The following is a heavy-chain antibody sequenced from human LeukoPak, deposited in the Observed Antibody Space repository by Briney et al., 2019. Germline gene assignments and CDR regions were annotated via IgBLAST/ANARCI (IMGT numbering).Heavy chain of an antibody. D-gene: IGHD6-13*01. CDR3: AAITGAGYSGRTTFDY. J-gene: IGHJ4*02. CDR1: GFTFSSYA. CDR2: ISGSGGST. Sequence: GGSLRLSCAASGFTFSSYAMSWVRQAPGKGLEWVSAISGSGGSTYYADSVKGRFTISRDNSKNTLYLQMNSLRAEDTAVYYCAAITGAGYSGRTTFDYWGQGTLVTVSS. V-gene: IGHV3-23*01.